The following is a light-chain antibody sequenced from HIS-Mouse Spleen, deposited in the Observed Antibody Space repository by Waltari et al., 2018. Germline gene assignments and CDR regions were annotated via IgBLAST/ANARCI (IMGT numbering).Light chain of an antibody. Sequence: QSALTQPRSVSGSPGQSVTISCTGTSSDVGGYNYVSWYQQHPGKAPKLMIYDVSTRPSGVPERFSGSKSGTSASLAISGLRSEDEADYYCAAWDDSLSGPVFGGGTKLTVL. CDR2: DVS. V-gene: IGLV2-11*01. J-gene: IGLJ3*02. CDR1: SSDVGGYNY. CDR3: AAWDDSLSGPV.